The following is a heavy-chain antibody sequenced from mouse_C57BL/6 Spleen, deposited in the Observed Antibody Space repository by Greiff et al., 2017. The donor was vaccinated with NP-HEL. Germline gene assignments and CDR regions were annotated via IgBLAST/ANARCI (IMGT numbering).Heavy chain of an antibody. CDR2: ISYDGSN. CDR3: ASQLVGFYYLDY. J-gene: IGHJ2*01. Sequence: EVKLVESGPGLVKPSQSLSLTCSVTGYSITSGYYWNWIRQFPGNKLEWMGYISYDGSNNYNPYLKNRISITRDTSKNQVFLKLNSVTTEDTATYYCASQLVGFYYLDYWGQGTTLTVSS. CDR1: GYSITSGYY. D-gene: IGHD4-1*02. V-gene: IGHV3-6*01.